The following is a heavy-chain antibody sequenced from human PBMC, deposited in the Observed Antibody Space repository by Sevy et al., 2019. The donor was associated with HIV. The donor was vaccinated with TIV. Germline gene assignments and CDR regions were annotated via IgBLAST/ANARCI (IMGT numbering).Heavy chain of an antibody. J-gene: IGHJ4*02. CDR2: INPTGGHT. D-gene: IGHD2-21*02. CDR1: AYSFTLYY. CDR3: AVSQSCGGDCYYFDS. Sequence: ASVKVSCRASAYSFTLYYMNWVRQAPGQGLEWMGLINPTGGHTSDAQRFQGRLSMTRDTSTTTFYMELSSLTYEDTAVYYCAVSQSCGGDCYYFDSWGQGPLVTVSS. V-gene: IGHV1-46*01.